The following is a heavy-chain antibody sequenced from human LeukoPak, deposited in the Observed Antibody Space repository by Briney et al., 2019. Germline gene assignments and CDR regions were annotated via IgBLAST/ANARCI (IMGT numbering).Heavy chain of an antibody. CDR1: GFTFSSYW. CDR3: ATARNFRFEY. J-gene: IGHJ4*02. V-gene: IGHV3-74*01. Sequence: GGSLRLSCAASGFTFSSYWMHWVRQAPGKGLVWVSRINSDGSTTNYADYVKGRFTVSRDYAKNTLFLQMNNLRTEDTALYFCATARNFRFEYWGQGSLVIVSA. D-gene: IGHD1-7*01. CDR2: INSDGSTT.